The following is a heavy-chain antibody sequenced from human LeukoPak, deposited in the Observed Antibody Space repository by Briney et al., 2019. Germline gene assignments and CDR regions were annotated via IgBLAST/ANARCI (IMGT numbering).Heavy chain of an antibody. D-gene: IGHD6-13*01. CDR3: ARDIAAAGTKQARYYYYMDV. V-gene: IGHV1-69*04. J-gene: IGHJ6*03. CDR2: IIPILGIA. CDR1: GGTFSGYT. Sequence: SVKVSCKASGGTFSGYTISWVRQAPGPGLEWMGRIIPILGIANYAQKFQGRVTITADKSTSTAYMELSSLRSEDTAVYYCARDIAAAGTKQARYYYYMDVWGKGTTVTVSS.